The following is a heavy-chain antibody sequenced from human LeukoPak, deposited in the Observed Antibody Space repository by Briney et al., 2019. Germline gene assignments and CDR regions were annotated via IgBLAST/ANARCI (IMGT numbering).Heavy chain of an antibody. J-gene: IGHJ4*02. CDR2: IYYSGST. CDR1: GGSISSSSYY. D-gene: IGHD5-18*01. V-gene: IGHV4-39*02. Sequence: PSETLSLTCTVSGGSISSSSYYWGWIRQPPGKGLEWIGNIYYSGSTYYNPSLRSRVTISVDTSKNQFSLKLNSVTAADTAVYYCAREKMRRYSYGYAHWGQGTLVTVSS. CDR3: AREKMRRYSYGYAH.